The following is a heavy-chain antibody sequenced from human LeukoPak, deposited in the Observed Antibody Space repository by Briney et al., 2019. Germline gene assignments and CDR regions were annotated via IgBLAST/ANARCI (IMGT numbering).Heavy chain of an antibody. CDR1: EFTFDDYT. CDR3: AKKGYGGNSGGAYFDY. J-gene: IGHJ4*02. D-gene: IGHD4-23*01. Sequence: GGSLSLSCAASEFTFDDYTMHWVRQAPGKGLEWVSLISWDGHTMYYADSVKGRFTISRDNSRNSLYLQMNSLRTEDTALYYCAKKGYGGNSGGAYFDYWGQGALVTVSS. V-gene: IGHV3-43*01. CDR2: ISWDGHTM.